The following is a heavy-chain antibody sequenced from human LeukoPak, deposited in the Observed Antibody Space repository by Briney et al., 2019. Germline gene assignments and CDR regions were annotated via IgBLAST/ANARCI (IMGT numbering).Heavy chain of an antibody. J-gene: IGHJ4*02. V-gene: IGHV3-21*01. CDR2: ISSSSGYI. CDR3: ARDRYYYDSRGCSLDY. D-gene: IGHD3-22*01. Sequence: PGESLRLSCAASGFTFSSYNMNWVRQAPGKGLEWVSSISSSSGYIYYADSVKGRFTISRDNAKNSLYLQMNSLKAEDTAVYYCARDRYYYDSRGCSLDYWGQGTLVTVSS. CDR1: GFTFSSYN.